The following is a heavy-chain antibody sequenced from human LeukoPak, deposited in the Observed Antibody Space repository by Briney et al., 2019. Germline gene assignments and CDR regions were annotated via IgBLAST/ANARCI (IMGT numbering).Heavy chain of an antibody. J-gene: IGHJ5*02. D-gene: IGHD6-19*01. CDR3: ARHTAVAGTNWFDP. V-gene: IGHV4-39*01. CDR1: GGSISSSSYY. CDR2: IYYSGST. Sequence: PSETLSLTCTVSGGSISSSSYYWGWIRQPPGKGLEWIGSIYYSGSTYYNPSLKSRVTISVDTSKNQFSLKLSSVTAADTAVYYCARHTAVAGTNWFDPWGQGTLVTVSS.